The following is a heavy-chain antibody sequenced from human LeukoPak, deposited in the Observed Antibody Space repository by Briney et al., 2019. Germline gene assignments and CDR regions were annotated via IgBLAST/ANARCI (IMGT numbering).Heavy chain of an antibody. D-gene: IGHD1-26*01. CDR1: GFTFSSYW. CDR2: IKQDGSEK. Sequence: GGSLRLSCAASGFTFSSYWMSWVRQAPGKGLEWVANIKQDGSEKYYVDSVKGRFTISRDNAKNSMYLQMNSLTDEDTAVYYCARESERLGWFDPWGQGTLVTVSS. J-gene: IGHJ5*02. CDR3: ARESERLGWFDP. V-gene: IGHV3-7*04.